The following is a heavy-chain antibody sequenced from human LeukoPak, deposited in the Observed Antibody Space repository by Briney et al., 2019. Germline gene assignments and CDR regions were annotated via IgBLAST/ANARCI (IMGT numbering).Heavy chain of an antibody. CDR1: GGTFNTYY. Sequence: SVKVSCKDSGGTFNTYYISWVRQAPGQGLEWMGGIIPIFGTTNYTQNFQGRVTITADESTSTAYMELSSLSSEDTPVYYCPSWAPGSSGSYFDHWGQGTLVTVSS. D-gene: IGHD3-22*01. J-gene: IGHJ4*02. CDR2: IIPIFGTT. V-gene: IGHV1-69*13. CDR3: PSWAPGSSGSYFDH.